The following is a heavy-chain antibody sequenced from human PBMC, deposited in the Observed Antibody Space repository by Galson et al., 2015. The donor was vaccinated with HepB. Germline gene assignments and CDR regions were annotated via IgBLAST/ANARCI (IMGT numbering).Heavy chain of an antibody. V-gene: IGHV1-46*01. CDR3: AREFFVDTAMAIQSRIDY. D-gene: IGHD5-18*01. J-gene: IGHJ4*02. CDR2: INPSGGST. CDR1: GYTFTSYY. Sequence: SVKVSCKASGYTFTSYYMHWVRQAPGQGLEWMGIINPSGGSTSYAQKFQGRVTMTRDTSTSTVYMELSSLRSEDTAVYYCAREFFVDTAMAIQSRIDYWGQGTLVTVSS.